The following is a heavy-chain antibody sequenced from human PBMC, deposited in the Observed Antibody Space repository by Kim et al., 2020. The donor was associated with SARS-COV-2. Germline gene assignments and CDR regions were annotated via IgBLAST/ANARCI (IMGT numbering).Heavy chain of an antibody. J-gene: IGHJ4*02. CDR1: GFTFSSYS. D-gene: IGHD1-26*01. CDR3: ARGISGRLAFDY. V-gene: IGHV3-21*01. CDR2: ISSSSSYI. Sequence: GGSLRLSCAASGFTFSSYSMNWVRQAPGKGLEWVSSISSSSSYIYYADSVKGRFTISRDNAKNSLYLQMNSLRAEDTAVYYCARGISGRLAFDYWGQGTLVTVSS.